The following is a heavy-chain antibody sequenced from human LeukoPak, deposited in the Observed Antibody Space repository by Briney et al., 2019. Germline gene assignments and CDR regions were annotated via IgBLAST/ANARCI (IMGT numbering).Heavy chain of an antibody. CDR2: IRYDGSNK. Sequence: GGSLRLSCAASGFTFSSYGMHWVRQAPGKGLEWVAFIRYDGSNKYYADSVKGRFTISRDNSKSTLYLQMNSLRAEDTAVYYCARGQHPSGYWYFDLWGRGTLVTVSS. D-gene: IGHD2-2*01. V-gene: IGHV3-30*02. CDR3: ARGQHPSGYWYFDL. CDR1: GFTFSSYG. J-gene: IGHJ2*01.